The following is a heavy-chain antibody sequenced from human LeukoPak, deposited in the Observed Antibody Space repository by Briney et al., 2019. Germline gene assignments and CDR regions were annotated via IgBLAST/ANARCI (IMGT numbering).Heavy chain of an antibody. D-gene: IGHD3-22*01. V-gene: IGHV4-39*07. J-gene: IGHJ4*02. CDR2: IYYSGST. CDR3: ASTNYYDRDY. CDR1: GGSISSSSYY. Sequence: SETLSLTCTVSGGSISSSSYYWGWIRQPPGKGLEWIGSIYYSGSTYYNPSLKSRVTISVDTSKNQFSLKLSSVTAADTAVYYCASTNYYDRDYWGQGTLVAVSS.